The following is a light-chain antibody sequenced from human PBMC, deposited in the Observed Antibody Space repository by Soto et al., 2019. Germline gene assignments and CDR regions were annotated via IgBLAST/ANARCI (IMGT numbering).Light chain of an antibody. V-gene: IGLV2-8*01. CDR1: SSDVGSYNY. CDR3: SSYAGSNNYV. Sequence: SALTQPPSASGSPGQSVTISCTGTSSDVGSYNYVSWYQQHPGKAPKLMIYELFKRPSGVPDRFSGSKSGNTASLTVSGLQAEDEADYYCSSYAGSNNYVFGTGTQLTVL. CDR2: ELF. J-gene: IGLJ7*01.